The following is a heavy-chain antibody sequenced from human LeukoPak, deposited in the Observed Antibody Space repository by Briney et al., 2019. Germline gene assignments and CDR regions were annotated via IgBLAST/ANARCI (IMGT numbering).Heavy chain of an antibody. D-gene: IGHD6-6*01. V-gene: IGHV4-59*01. J-gene: IGHJ5*02. Sequence: SETLSLTCTVSGDSISSYYWSWIRQPPGKGLEWIGYLSYSGTSNYNPSLKSRLTISIDTSNNQFSLKLTSVTAGDTAVYFCARGVNWIDPWGQGTLVTVSS. CDR3: ARGVNWIDP. CDR2: LSYSGTS. CDR1: GDSISSYY.